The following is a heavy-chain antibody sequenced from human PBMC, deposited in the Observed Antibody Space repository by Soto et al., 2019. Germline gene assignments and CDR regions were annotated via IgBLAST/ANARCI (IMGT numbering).Heavy chain of an antibody. CDR3: ARIVWLRFEF. J-gene: IGHJ1*01. V-gene: IGHV2-5*02. CDR1: GFSLTSSGVA. Sequence: QVTLRESGPTLVKPTQTLTLTCTFSGFSLTSSGVAVGWIRQPPGKALAWLESIDWADDTHYNPSLKNRAIITGDTSKKQVVLTMANMDPTDTATYYCARIVWLRFEFWGQGTPVTVSS. D-gene: IGHD6-19*01. CDR2: IDWADDT.